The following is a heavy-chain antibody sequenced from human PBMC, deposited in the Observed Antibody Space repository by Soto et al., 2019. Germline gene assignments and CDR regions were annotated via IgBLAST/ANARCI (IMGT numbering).Heavy chain of an antibody. Sequence: EVQLVESGGGLVQPGGSLRLSCAASGFTFSSYWMSWVRQAPGKGLEWVANIKQDGSEKYYVDSVKGRVTISRDNAKNSLYLQMNSLRAEDTAVYYCARDRYSGYGYFDLWGRGTLVTVSS. CDR2: IKQDGSEK. D-gene: IGHD5-12*01. CDR3: ARDRYSGYGYFDL. CDR1: GFTFSSYW. V-gene: IGHV3-7*05. J-gene: IGHJ2*01.